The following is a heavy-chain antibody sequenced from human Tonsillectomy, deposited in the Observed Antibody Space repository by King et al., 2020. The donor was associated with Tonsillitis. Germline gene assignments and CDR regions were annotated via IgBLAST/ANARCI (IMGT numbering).Heavy chain of an antibody. J-gene: IGHJ4*02. V-gene: IGHV1-8*01. CDR2: MNPNSGNT. D-gene: IGHD6-13*01. CDR3: ASDGVAAAGTGIEY. Sequence: QVQLVESGAEVKKPGASVKVSCTASGYTFTSYDINWVRQATGQGLEWMGWMNPNSGNTGYAQKFQGRVTMTRNTSISTAYMELSSLRTEDTAVYYCASDGVAAAGTGIEYWGQGTLVPVSS. CDR1: GYTFTSYD.